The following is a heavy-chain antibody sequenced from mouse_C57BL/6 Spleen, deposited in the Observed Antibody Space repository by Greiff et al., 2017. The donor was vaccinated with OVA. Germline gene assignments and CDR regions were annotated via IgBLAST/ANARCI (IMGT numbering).Heavy chain of an antibody. D-gene: IGHD2-3*01. V-gene: IGHV1-26*01. Sequence: VQLQQSGPELVKPGASVKISCKASGYTFTDYYMNWVKQSHGKSLEWIGDINPNNGGTSYNQKFKGKATLTVDKSSSTAYMELRSLTSEDSAVYYCARRRGFYDGYHWYFDVWGTGTTVTVSS. CDR3: ARRRGFYDGYHWYFDV. CDR2: INPNNGGT. CDR1: GYTFTDYY. J-gene: IGHJ1*03.